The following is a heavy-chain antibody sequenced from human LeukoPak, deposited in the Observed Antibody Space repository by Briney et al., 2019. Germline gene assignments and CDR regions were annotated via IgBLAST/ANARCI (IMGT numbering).Heavy chain of an antibody. D-gene: IGHD3-22*01. Sequence: SETLSLTCTVSGGSISSSSYYWGWIRQPPGKGLEWIGSIYYSGSTYYNPSLKSRVTISVDTSKNQFSLKLSSVTATDTAVYYCALTPLGDYYDSSGYEHWGQGTLVTVSS. CDR1: GGSISSSSYY. CDR3: ALTPLGDYYDSSGYEH. CDR2: IYYSGST. V-gene: IGHV4-39*07. J-gene: IGHJ1*01.